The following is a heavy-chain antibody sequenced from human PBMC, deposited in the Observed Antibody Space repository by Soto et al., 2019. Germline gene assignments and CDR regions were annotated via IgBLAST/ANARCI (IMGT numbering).Heavy chain of an antibody. CDR3: ARGIGVAGRFFYYYGLDV. J-gene: IGHJ6*02. CDR2: IWNDGSFQ. V-gene: IGHV3-33*04. D-gene: IGHD6-13*01. Sequence: LRLSCAASGMTFSQSAMHWVRQAPGKGLEWVAGIWNDGSFQDYVDSVKGRFSISRDNSKNTLYLQMNNLRADDTAIYYCARGIGVAGRFFYYYGLDVWGQGTPVTVSS. CDR1: GMTFSQSA.